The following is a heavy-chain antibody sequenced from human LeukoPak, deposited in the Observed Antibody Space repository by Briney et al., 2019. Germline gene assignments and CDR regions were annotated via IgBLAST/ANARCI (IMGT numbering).Heavy chain of an antibody. CDR2: IYTTGST. V-gene: IGHV4-4*07. Sequence: SETLSLTCTVSGGSISSHYWTWIRQPAGKGLEWIGRIYTTGSTNYNPSLNSRVTMSVDMSKSQFSLKLSSVTAADTAVYYCARQIAVAGKAGSDYWGQGTLVTVSS. CDR3: ARQIAVAGKAGSDY. D-gene: IGHD6-19*01. J-gene: IGHJ4*02. CDR1: GGSISSHY.